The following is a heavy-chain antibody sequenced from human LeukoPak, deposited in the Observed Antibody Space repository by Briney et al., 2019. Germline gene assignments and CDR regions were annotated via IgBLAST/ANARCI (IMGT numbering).Heavy chain of an antibody. Sequence: SETLSLTCTVSGGSISTYYWTWIRQPPGRGLEWIGYIYYSGITNYNPSLKSRVTMSVDTSRNQFSLRLDSVTAADTAVYYCARRLAVTGRYYFDYWGQGSLVTVSS. CDR1: GGSISTYY. CDR2: IYYSGIT. J-gene: IGHJ4*02. V-gene: IGHV4-59*01. CDR3: ARRLAVTGRYYFDY. D-gene: IGHD4-11*01.